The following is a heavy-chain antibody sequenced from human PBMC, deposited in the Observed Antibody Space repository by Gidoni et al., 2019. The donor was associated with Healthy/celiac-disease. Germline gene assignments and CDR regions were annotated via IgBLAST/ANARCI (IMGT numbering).Heavy chain of an antibody. Sequence: EVQRLESGGGLVQPGGARRRSWAASGFTLGSEAMSWVRQAPGKGLEWVSAISGSGGSTYYADSLKGRFTISRDNSKNTLYLQMNSLRAEDTAVSYCAKSLKYYDILTGYYYYYGMDVWGQGTTVTVSS. CDR1: GFTLGSEA. V-gene: IGHV3-23*01. CDR2: ISGSGGST. CDR3: AKSLKYYDILTGYYYYYGMDV. D-gene: IGHD3-9*01. J-gene: IGHJ6*02.